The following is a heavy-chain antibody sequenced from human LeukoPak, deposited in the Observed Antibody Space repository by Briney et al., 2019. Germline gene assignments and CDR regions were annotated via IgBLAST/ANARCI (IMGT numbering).Heavy chain of an antibody. CDR2: INHSGST. V-gene: IGHV4-34*01. J-gene: IGHJ4*02. Sequence: SETLSLTCAVYGGSFSGHYWSWIRQPPGKGLEWIGEINHSGSTNYNPSLKSRVTISVDTSKNQFSLKLSSVTAADTAVYYCARGSPDSSGWDLDYWGQGTLVTVSS. CDR3: ARGSPDSSGWDLDY. D-gene: IGHD6-19*01. CDR1: GGSFSGHY.